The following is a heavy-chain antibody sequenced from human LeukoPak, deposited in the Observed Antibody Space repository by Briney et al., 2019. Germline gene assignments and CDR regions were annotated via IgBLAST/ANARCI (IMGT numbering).Heavy chain of an antibody. V-gene: IGHV1-46*01. D-gene: IGHD2-15*01. J-gene: IGHJ4*02. CDR1: GYTFTSYY. Sequence: ASVKVSCKASGYTFTSYYMHWVRQAPGQGLEWMGIINPSGGSTSYAQKFQGRVTMTRDTSTSTVYMELSSLRSEDTAVYYCASPRTYCSGGSCYSSYDHWGQGTLVTVSS. CDR2: INPSGGST. CDR3: ASPRTYCSGGSCYSSYDH.